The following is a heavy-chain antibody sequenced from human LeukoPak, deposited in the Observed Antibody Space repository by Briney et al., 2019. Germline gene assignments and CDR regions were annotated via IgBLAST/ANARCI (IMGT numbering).Heavy chain of an antibody. Sequence: ASVKVSCKASGGTFSSYAISWVRQAPGQGLEWMGGIIPIFGTANYAQKFQGRVTITADKSTSTAYMELSSLRSEDTAVYYCARHAYCGGDCYGDCFDYWGQGTLVTVSS. CDR1: GGTFSSYA. D-gene: IGHD2-21*02. V-gene: IGHV1-69*06. J-gene: IGHJ4*02. CDR2: IIPIFGTA. CDR3: ARHAYCGGDCYGDCFDY.